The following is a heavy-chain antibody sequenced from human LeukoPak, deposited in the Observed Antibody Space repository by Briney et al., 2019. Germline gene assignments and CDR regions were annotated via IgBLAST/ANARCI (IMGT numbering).Heavy chain of an antibody. D-gene: IGHD6-6*01. V-gene: IGHV5-51*01. Sequence: GESLKISCKDSGHSWSTSLIVWVRQKPGKGLEWMGVIYPGDSETKYSPSFQGQVSSSADKSISTAYLQWDNLKASDTAIYYCARPKYSSSLAFDYWGQGTPVTVSS. CDR3: ARPKYSSSLAFDY. CDR1: GHSWSTSL. J-gene: IGHJ4*02. CDR2: IYPGDSET.